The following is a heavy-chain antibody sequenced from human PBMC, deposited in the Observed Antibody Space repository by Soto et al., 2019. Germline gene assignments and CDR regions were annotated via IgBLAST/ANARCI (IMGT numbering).Heavy chain of an antibody. V-gene: IGHV3-23*01. CDR2: ISGCGGST. Sequence: EVQLLESGGGSVQPGGSLRLSCAASGFTFSSKALSWVRQAPGRGLGWVSAISGCGGSTYCADSVKGRFPIARDNSKNTRYLQMNSLRAEDTAVDYCAKGARDGYTLWVFDYWGQGTLVTVSS. CDR3: AKGARDGYTLWVFDY. CDR1: GFTFSSKA. D-gene: IGHD5-12*01. J-gene: IGHJ4*02.